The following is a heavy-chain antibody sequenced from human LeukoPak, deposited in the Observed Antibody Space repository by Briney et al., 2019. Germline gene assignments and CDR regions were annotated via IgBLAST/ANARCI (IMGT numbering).Heavy chain of an antibody. V-gene: IGHV3-7*05. CDR2: IKEDGSEK. CDR1: GFTFSSYW. J-gene: IGHJ4*02. Sequence: PGESLRLSCAASGFTFSSYWMSWVRQAPGKGLERVANIKEDGSEKYYVDSVKGRFTVFRDNAKKSLYLQMNSLRDEDTAVYYCATPMRFDYWGQGTLVTVSS. CDR3: ATPMRFDY.